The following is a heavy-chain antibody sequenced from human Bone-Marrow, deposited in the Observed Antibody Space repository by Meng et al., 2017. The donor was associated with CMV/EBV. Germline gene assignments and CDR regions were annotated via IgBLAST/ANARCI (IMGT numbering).Heavy chain of an antibody. CDR2: IYSGGST. J-gene: IGHJ4*02. D-gene: IGHD3-3*01. CDR3: ARHRGYYDFWSGSALDY. V-gene: IGHV3-66*04. Sequence: FTFSSYSMNWLRQAPGKGLEWVSVIYSGGSTYYADSVKGRFTISRDNSKNTLYLQMNSLRAEDTAVYYCARHRGYYDFWSGSALDYWGQGTLVTVSS. CDR1: FTFSSYS.